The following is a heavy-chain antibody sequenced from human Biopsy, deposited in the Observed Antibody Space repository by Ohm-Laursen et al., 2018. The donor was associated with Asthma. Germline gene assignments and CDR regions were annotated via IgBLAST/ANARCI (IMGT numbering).Heavy chain of an antibody. CDR2: INGDGSST. J-gene: IGHJ5*02. CDR3: ARGYDSSS. V-gene: IGHV3-74*01. Sequence: GSLRLSCAASGFTFSSYWMHWVRQAPGKGLVWVSRINGDGSSTSYADSVKGRFTISRDNAKKKLSLQMNSLRAEDTAVYYCARGYDSSSWGQGTPVTVSS. CDR1: GFTFSSYW. D-gene: IGHD6-6*01.